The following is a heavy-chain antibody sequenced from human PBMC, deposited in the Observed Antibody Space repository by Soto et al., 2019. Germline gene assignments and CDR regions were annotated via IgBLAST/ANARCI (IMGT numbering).Heavy chain of an antibody. J-gene: IGHJ4*02. CDR1: GFTFSSYG. V-gene: IGHV3-33*01. D-gene: IGHD3-22*01. CDR2: IWYDGSNK. Sequence: GGSLRLSCAASGFTFSSYGMHWVRQAPGEGLEWVAVIWYDGSNKYYADSVKGRFTISRDNSKNTLYLQMNSLRAEDTAVYYCASEYYYDSSGYYYPFDYWGQGTLVTVSS. CDR3: ASEYYYDSSGYYYPFDY.